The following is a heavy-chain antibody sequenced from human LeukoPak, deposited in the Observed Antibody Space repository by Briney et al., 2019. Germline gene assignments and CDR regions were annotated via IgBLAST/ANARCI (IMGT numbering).Heavy chain of an antibody. CDR3: ARDWLDYGDYMI. D-gene: IGHD4-17*01. J-gene: IGHJ3*02. V-gene: IGHV3-53*01. Sequence: GGSLRLSCAASGFTVSSNYMSWVRQAPGKGLEWVSVIYSGGSTYYADSVKGRFTISRDNSKNTLYLQMNSLRAEDTAVYYCARDWLDYGDYMIWGQGTMVTVSS. CDR2: IYSGGST. CDR1: GFTVSSNY.